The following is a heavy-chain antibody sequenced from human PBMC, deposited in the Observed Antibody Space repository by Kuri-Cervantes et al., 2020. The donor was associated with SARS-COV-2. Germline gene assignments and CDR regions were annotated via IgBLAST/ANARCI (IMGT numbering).Heavy chain of an antibody. V-gene: IGHV3-30*14. J-gene: IGHJ4*02. CDR3: ARDRHHCDGGSFYAANSDY. CDR1: GFTFSSYA. CDR2: ISYDGSNK. Sequence: GGSLRLSCAASGFTFSSYAMHWVRQAPGKGLEWVAVISYDGSNKYYADSVKGRFTISRDNSKNTLSLQMNSLRAEDTAVYYFARDRHHCDGGSFYAANSDYWGQGTLVTVSS. D-gene: IGHD2-15*01.